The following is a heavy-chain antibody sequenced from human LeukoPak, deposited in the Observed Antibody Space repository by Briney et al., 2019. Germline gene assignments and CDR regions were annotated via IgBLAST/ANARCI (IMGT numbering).Heavy chain of an antibody. CDR3: AKQLGYCSGGSCYFPY. D-gene: IGHD2-15*01. V-gene: IGHV3-23*01. J-gene: IGHJ4*02. CDR1: GFTFSDYA. CDR2: ISDNGGGT. Sequence: PGGSLRLSCAASGFTFSDYAMSWVRQAPGKGLEWVSTISDNGGGTYYADSVQGRFTISRDNSKSTLCLRMNSLRAEDTAVYYCAKQLGYCSGGSCYFPYWGQGTLVTVSS.